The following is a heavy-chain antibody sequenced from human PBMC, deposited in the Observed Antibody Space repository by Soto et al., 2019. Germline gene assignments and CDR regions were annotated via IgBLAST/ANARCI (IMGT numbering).Heavy chain of an antibody. J-gene: IGHJ4*02. V-gene: IGHV3-74*01. Sequence: SLRLSCAASGFTFSSYWMHWVRQAPGKGLVWVSRINSDGSSTSYADSVKGRFTISRDNAKNTLYLQMNSLRAEDTAVYYCARRGGIAVAGKTVYYFDYWGQGTLVTVSS. CDR3: ARRGGIAVAGKTVYYFDY. D-gene: IGHD6-19*01. CDR2: INSDGSST. CDR1: GFTFSSYW.